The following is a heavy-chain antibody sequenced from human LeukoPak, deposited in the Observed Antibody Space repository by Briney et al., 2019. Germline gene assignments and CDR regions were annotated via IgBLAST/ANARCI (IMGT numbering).Heavy chain of an antibody. Sequence: ASVKVSCKTSGYTFTNYGMHWVHQAPRQSPEWMGWINTGNGNTKSSQKFQDRVTLTRDTSASTAYMELNSLSSEDTAVYYCARVPLDDASRHYYPHWSQGTLVTVSS. D-gene: IGHD3-10*01. J-gene: IGHJ1*01. CDR2: INTGNGNT. CDR3: ARVPLDDASRHYYPH. CDR1: GYTFTNYG. V-gene: IGHV1-3*04.